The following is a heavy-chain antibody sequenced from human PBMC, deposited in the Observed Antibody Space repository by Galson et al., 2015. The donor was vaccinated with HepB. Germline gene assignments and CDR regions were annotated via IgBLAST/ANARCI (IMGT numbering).Heavy chain of an antibody. J-gene: IGHJ3*02. CDR2: ISYDGSNK. CDR1: GFTFSSYA. CDR3: AKPFGWEQPYAFDI. D-gene: IGHD1-26*01. V-gene: IGHV3-30-3*02. Sequence: SLRLSCAASGFTFSSYAMHWVRQAPGKGLEWVAVISYDGSNKYYADSVKGRFTISRDNSKNTLYLQMNSLRAEDTAVYYCAKPFGWEQPYAFDIWGQGTMVTVSS.